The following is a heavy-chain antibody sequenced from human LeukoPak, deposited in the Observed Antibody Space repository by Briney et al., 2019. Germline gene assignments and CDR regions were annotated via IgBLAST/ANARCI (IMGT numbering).Heavy chain of an antibody. CDR1: GFTFRSYS. J-gene: IGHJ4*02. D-gene: IGHD3-3*01. V-gene: IGHV3-48*01. Sequence: GSLRVSCAASGFTFRSYSMSWVRQAPGKGLEWVSYIIISSSTIYYADSVKGRFTISRDNAKNSLYLQMNSLRAEDTAVYYCARDLGETYYDFWSGYPAYWGQGTLVTVSS. CDR2: IIISSSTI. CDR3: ARDLGETYYDFWSGYPAY.